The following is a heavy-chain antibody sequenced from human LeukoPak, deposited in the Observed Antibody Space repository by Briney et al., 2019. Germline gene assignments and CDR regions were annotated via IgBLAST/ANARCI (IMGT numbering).Heavy chain of an antibody. D-gene: IGHD4-17*01. V-gene: IGHV3-23*01. Sequence: PGGPLRLSCAASGFTFSSYAMSWVRQAPGRGLEWVSAISGSGGSTYYADSVKGRFTISRDNSKNTLYLQMNSLRAEDTAVYYCAKATRRATVTTFDYWGQGTLVTVSS. CDR2: ISGSGGST. J-gene: IGHJ4*02. CDR3: AKATRRATVTTFDY. CDR1: GFTFSSYA.